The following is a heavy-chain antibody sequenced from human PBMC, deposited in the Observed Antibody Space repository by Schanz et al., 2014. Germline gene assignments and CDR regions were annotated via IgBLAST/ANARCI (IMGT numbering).Heavy chain of an antibody. Sequence: EVQLAESGGGLVQPGGSLRLSCAASTFTFSSDWMSWVRQAPGKGLEWVANIKEDGSVKDYVDSVKGRFTISRDNAKNSLCLQMNSLRHEDTAVYDCARARVLESWGQGTLVTVSS. J-gene: IGHJ5*01. V-gene: IGHV3-7*02. CDR1: TFTFSSDW. CDR2: IKEDGSVK. D-gene: IGHD3-3*01. CDR3: ARARVLES.